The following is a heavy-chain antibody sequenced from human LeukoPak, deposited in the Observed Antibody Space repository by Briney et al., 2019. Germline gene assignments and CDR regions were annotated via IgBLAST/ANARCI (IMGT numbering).Heavy chain of an antibody. Sequence: GGSLRLSCAASGFTFSSYAMTWVRQAPGKGLEWVSGITWNSRNIGYADSVKGRFTISRDNAKNFLYLQMNGLKAEDTALYYCAKRSGGRSAATNSDYYYAMDVWGQGATVTVSS. J-gene: IGHJ6*02. D-gene: IGHD3-10*01. CDR3: AKRSGGRSAATNSDYYYAMDV. CDR1: GFTFSSYA. V-gene: IGHV3-9*01. CDR2: ITWNSRNI.